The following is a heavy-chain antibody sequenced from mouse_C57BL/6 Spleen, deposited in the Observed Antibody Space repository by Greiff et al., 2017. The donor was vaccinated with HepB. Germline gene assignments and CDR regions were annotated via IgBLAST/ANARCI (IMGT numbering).Heavy chain of an antibody. CDR1: GYTFTSYW. V-gene: IGHV1-55*01. D-gene: IGHD1-1*01. CDR2: IYPGSGST. CDR3: AREGAGTNWYFDV. Sequence: QVQLQQSGAELVKPGASVKMSCKASGYTFTSYWITWVKQRPGQGLEWIGDIYPGSGSTNYNEKFKSKATLTVDTSSSTAYMQLSSLTSEDSAVYYCAREGAGTNWYFDVWGTGTTVTVSS. J-gene: IGHJ1*03.